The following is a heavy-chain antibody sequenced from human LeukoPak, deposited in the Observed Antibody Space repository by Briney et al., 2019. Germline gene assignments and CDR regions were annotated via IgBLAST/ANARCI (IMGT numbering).Heavy chain of an antibody. J-gene: IGHJ3*02. D-gene: IGHD2-15*01. CDR2: IYPGDSDT. V-gene: IGHV5-51*01. CDR3: ARRGYCSGGSCHSHSFDI. Sequence: GESLKISCRASGYRFTSYWIGWVRQMPGKGLEWMGIIYPGDSDTRYSPSFQGQVTISADKSISTASLQWSSLKASDTAMYYCARRGYCSGGSCHSHSFDIWGQGTMVTVSS. CDR1: GYRFTSYW.